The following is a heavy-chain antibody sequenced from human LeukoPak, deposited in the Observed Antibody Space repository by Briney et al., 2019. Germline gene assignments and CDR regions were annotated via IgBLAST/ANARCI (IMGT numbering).Heavy chain of an antibody. D-gene: IGHD6-19*01. CDR3: ARGSSLVAGSYYGMAV. J-gene: IGHJ6*04. CDR1: GFTFSSYS. Sequence: GGSLRLSCAASGFTFSSYSMNWVRQAPGKGLEWVSSISSSSSYIYYADSVKGRFTISRDNAKNSLYLQMNGLRAEDTAVYYCARGSSLVAGSYYGMAVWGKGTTVTVSS. CDR2: ISSSSSYI. V-gene: IGHV3-21*01.